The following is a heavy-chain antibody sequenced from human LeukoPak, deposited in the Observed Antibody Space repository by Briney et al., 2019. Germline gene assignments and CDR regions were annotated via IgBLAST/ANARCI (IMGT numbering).Heavy chain of an antibody. V-gene: IGHV1-8*03. J-gene: IGHJ4*02. CDR2: INTKSGMT. Sequence: AASVKVSCKASGGTFSSYAISWVRQAPGQGLEWMGWINTKSGMTGHAQKFQGGITITKDTSISTVYMELSSLSSEDTAVYFCARVDGSVDYWGQGTLVTVSS. D-gene: IGHD3-22*01. CDR3: ARVDGSVDY. CDR1: GGTFSSYA.